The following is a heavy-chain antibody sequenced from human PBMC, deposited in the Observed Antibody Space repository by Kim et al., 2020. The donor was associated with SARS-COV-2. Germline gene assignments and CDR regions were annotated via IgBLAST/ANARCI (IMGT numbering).Heavy chain of an antibody. CDR1: GFTFSSYA. D-gene: IGHD5-12*01. CDR3: ASERGYSGYGLFDY. CDR2: ISYDGSNK. V-gene: IGHV3-30*04. J-gene: IGHJ4*02. Sequence: GGSLRLSCAASGFTFSSYAMHWVRQAPGKGLEWVAVISYDGSNKYYADSVKGRFTISRDNSKNTLYLQMNSLRAEDTAVYYCASERGYSGYGLFDYWGQG.